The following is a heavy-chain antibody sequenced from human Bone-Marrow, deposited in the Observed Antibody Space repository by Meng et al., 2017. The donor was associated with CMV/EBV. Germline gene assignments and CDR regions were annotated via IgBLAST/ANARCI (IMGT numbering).Heavy chain of an antibody. J-gene: IGHJ5*01. D-gene: IGHD6-6*01. CDR1: GGTFSSYA. CDR2: IIPIFGTA. V-gene: IGHV1-69*05. Sequence: SSVKVSCKASGGTFSSYAISWVRQAPGQGLEWMGGIIPIFGTANYAQKFQGRVTMTTDTSITTAYMELRSLKVDDTAIYCCAKRGYSSSSWFDSWGQGTLVTVSS. CDR3: AKRGYSSSSWFDS.